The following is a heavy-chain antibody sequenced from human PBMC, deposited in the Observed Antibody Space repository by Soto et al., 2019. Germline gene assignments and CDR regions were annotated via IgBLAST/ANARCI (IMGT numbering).Heavy chain of an antibody. V-gene: IGHV4-30-4*01. J-gene: IGHJ6*02. Sequence: SETLSLTCTVSGGSISSGDYYWSWIRQPPGKGLEWIGYIYYSGSTYYNPSLKSRVTISVDTSKNQFSLKLSSVTAADTAVYYCARDGVRDLTRGYYYGMDVGGQGTTVTV. CDR2: IYYSGST. CDR3: ARDGVRDLTRGYYYGMDV. D-gene: IGHD1-1*01. CDR1: GGSISSGDYY.